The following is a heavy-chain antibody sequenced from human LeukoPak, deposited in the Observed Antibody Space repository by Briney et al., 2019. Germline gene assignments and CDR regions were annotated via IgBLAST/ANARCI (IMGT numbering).Heavy chain of an antibody. CDR1: GGSISSSNYY. CDR2: IYYSGST. D-gene: IGHD3-10*01. J-gene: IGHJ4*02. Sequence: SETLSLTCSVSGGSISSSNYYWGWIRQPPGKGLEWIGSIYYSGSTYYNPSLKSRVTISVDTSKNQFSLKLSSVTAADTAVYYCALGTMIRGVIKSPFDYWGQGTLVTVSS. V-gene: IGHV4-39*07. CDR3: ALGTMIRGVIKSPFDY.